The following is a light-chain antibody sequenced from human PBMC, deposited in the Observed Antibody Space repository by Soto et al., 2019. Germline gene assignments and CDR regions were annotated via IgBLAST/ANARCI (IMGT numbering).Light chain of an antibody. J-gene: IGKJ1*01. CDR3: QQYGGSRWT. Sequence: IVMTQSPATLSVSPGERATFSCRASQNIRTNLAWYQQKPGQVPRLLIYGASTRATGVPARFSGSGSGTEFILTISSLQSEDFAIYYCQQYGGSRWTFGQGTKVDIK. CDR2: GAS. V-gene: IGKV3-15*01. CDR1: QNIRTN.